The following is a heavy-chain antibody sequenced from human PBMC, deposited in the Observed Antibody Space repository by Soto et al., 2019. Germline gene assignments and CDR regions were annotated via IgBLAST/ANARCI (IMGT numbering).Heavy chain of an antibody. J-gene: IGHJ5*01. CDR1: GGSISSGGYY. D-gene: IGHD1-26*01. CDR3: ARHSASWQWFDY. Sequence: QVQLQESGPGLVKPSQTLSLTCSVSGGSISSGGYYWSWIRQHPEKGLEWIGYIYYSGSTNYNPSLKSRVIISVDTSSNRFSLDLRSVPAADTAISYCARHSASWQWFDYWGQGTLVTVSS. CDR2: IYYSGST. V-gene: IGHV4-31*03.